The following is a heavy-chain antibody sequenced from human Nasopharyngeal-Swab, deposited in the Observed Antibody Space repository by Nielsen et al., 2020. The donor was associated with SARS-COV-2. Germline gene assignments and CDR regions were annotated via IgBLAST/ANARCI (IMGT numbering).Heavy chain of an antibody. V-gene: IGHV4-59*01. D-gene: IGHD1-26*01. J-gene: IGHJ5*02. CDR3: ARDNSKWEPRFWFDP. CDR2: IYYSGST. Sequence: WIRQPPGKGLEWIGYIYYSGSTNYNPSLKGRVTISVDTSKNQFSLKLSSVTAADTAVYYCARDNSKWEPRFWFDPWGQGTLVTVSS.